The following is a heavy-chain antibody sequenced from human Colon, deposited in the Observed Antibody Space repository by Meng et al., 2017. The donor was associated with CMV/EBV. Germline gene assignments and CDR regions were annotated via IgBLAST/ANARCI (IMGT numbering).Heavy chain of an antibody. Sequence: LRLSCAVSGDSISTNSAAWNWIRLSPTRGLEWPGRTYYGSSRSNWYNDYALSVKGRITISPDASKNQFSLQLNSVTPEDTAVYYCARVLLWFGGRQYYGMDVWGRGTTVTVSS. CDR2: TYYGSSRSNWYN. CDR1: GDSISTNSAA. D-gene: IGHD3-10*01. V-gene: IGHV6-1*01. J-gene: IGHJ6*01. CDR3: ARVLLWFGGRQYYGMDV.